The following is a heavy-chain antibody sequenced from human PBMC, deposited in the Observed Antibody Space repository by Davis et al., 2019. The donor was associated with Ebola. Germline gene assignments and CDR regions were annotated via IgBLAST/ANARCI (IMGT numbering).Heavy chain of an antibody. CDR1: GFTFSNYW. J-gene: IGHJ4*02. CDR3: ARDYGDYQYYFDY. V-gene: IGHV3-7*01. Sequence: PGGSLRLSCTASGFTFSNYWMSWVRQAPGKGLEWVANIKEDGSEKYYVDSVKGRFTISRDNSKNTLYLQMNSLRAEDTAVYYCARDYGDYQYYFDYWGQGTLVTVSS. CDR2: IKEDGSEK. D-gene: IGHD4-17*01.